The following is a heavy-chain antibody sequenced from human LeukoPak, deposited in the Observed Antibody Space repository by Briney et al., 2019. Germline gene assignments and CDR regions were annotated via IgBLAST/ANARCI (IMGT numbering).Heavy chain of an antibody. Sequence: GGSLRLSCAASGFTFSSYAMSWVRQAPGKGLEWVSAISGSGGSTYYADSVKSRFTISRGNSKNTLYLQMNSLRAEDTAVYYCAKYFEGGLGYCSSTSCYLGKVAAAGIDYWGQGALVTVSS. CDR2: ISGSGGST. J-gene: IGHJ4*02. D-gene: IGHD2-2*01. CDR1: GFTFSSYA. CDR3: AKYFEGGLGYCSSTSCYLGKVAAAGIDY. V-gene: IGHV3-23*01.